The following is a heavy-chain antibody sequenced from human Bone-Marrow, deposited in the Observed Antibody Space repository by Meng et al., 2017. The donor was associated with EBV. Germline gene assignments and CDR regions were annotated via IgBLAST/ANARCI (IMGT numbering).Heavy chain of an antibody. CDR2: IIPIFGTA. CDR3: ARDTHDYGDLTFFDY. D-gene: IGHD4-17*01. V-gene: IGHV1-69*06. Sequence: GQLVQSGAVVKKPGSSVEVSCKASGGTFSSYAISLVRQAPGQGLEWMGGIIPIFGTANYAQKFQGRVTITADKSTSTAYMELSSLRSEDTAVYYCARDTHDYGDLTFFDYWGQGTLVTVSS. J-gene: IGHJ4*02. CDR1: GGTFSSYA.